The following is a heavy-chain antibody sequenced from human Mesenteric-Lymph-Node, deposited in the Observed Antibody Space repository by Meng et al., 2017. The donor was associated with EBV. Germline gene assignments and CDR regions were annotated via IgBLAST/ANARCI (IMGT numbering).Heavy chain of an antibody. CDR1: GFNFSDNY. V-gene: IGHV3-11*01. Sequence: LLAAGGGLVKPGGSLSRSCVGSGFNFSDNYMAWIRQAPGKGLEWVSYISGSGTTVDSADSVKGRFTISRDNAKNSLYLQMNSLRAEDTAVYYCATWARVTPILDPWGQGTLVTVSS. CDR2: ISGSGTTV. J-gene: IGHJ5*02. D-gene: IGHD1-26*01. CDR3: ATWARVTPILDP.